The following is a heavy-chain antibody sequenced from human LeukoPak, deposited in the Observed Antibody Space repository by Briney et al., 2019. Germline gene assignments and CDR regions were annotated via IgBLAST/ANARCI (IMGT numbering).Heavy chain of an antibody. Sequence: GGSLRLSCAASGLIVSSNYMNWVRQAPGKGLEWVSIIYSGGTTHYADSVKGRFTVSRDNSKNTLHLQMNILRADDQAMYYCATAQEGGSYRGGTCYLGWSFHLWGRGHLVTV. CDR2: IYSGGTT. V-gene: IGHV3-53*01. CDR1: GLIVSSNY. J-gene: IGHJ2*01. CDR3: ATAQEGGSYRGGTCYLGWSFHL. D-gene: IGHD2-15*01.